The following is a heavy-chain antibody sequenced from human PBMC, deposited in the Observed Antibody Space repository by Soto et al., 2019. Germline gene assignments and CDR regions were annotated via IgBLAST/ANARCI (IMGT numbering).Heavy chain of an antibody. CDR3: ARLVVTVEDRWFDP. CDR1: WFPFRNNF. Sequence: PGGFLGLSLAAPWFPFRNNFISLVRPVPGKGLEWVSVIDSGDYTYYADSVKGRFTISRDNSRNTLYLQMNSLRAEDTAVYYRARLVVTVEDRWFDPWGQGTLVTVSS. CDR2: IDSGDYT. J-gene: IGHJ5*02. V-gene: IGHV3-66*01. D-gene: IGHD2-21*02.